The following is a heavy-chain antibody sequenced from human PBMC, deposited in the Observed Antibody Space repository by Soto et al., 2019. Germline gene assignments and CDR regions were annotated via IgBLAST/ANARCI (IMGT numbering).Heavy chain of an antibody. D-gene: IGHD6-13*01. J-gene: IGHJ5*02. CDR3: ARDEAATGTGFDP. Sequence: GASVKVSCKTSGYTFTGYYIHWVRQAPGQGLEWMGWINPNSGGTKYAQKFQGRVTLTRDTPISTAYMELSRVQSDDTAVYYCARDEAATGTGFDPLGQGTLVTVSS. CDR2: INPNSGGT. V-gene: IGHV1-2*02. CDR1: GYTFTGYY.